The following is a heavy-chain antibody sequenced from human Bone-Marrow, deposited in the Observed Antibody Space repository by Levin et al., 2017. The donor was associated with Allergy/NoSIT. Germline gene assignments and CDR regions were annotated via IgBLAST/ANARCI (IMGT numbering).Heavy chain of an antibody. CDR1: GNTFSAYY. CDR2: INPNSGDD. J-gene: IGHJ4*02. CDR3: ASLIYGDYGYYIDY. V-gene: IGHV1-2*06. D-gene: IGHD4-17*01. Sequence: ASVKVSCKASGNTFSAYYMHWVRQAPGQGLEWMGRINPNSGDDKYEHKFHDRVTLTWDTSISTAYMELSSLRPDDTAVYFCASLIYGDYGYYIDYWGQGTQVTVSS.